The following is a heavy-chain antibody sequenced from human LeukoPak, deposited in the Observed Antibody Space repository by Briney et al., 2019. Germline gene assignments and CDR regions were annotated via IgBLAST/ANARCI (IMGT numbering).Heavy chain of an antibody. V-gene: IGHV1-69*11. D-gene: IGHD6-13*01. CDR1: GGTFISYA. J-gene: IGHJ4*02. CDR2: IIPILGSA. Sequence: SVKVSCKASGGTFISYAISWVRQAPAQGLEWVGWIIPILGSANYAQSFQGRVTMTADESTSTAYMELSSLGSEDTAVYYCATSSRTYSSTDYWGQGTLVTVSS. CDR3: ATSSRTYSSTDY.